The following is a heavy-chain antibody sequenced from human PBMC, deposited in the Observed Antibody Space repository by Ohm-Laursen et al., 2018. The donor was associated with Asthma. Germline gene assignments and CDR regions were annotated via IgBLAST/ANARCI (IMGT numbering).Heavy chain of an antibody. CDR3: ARGNYDILTGYSHFDY. J-gene: IGHJ4*02. Sequence: SETLSLTCTVSGDSVSSGTHYWSWIRQPPGKGLEWIGYVSYSGSTNYNPSLKSRVTISADTSKNQFSLRLSSVTAADTAVYYCARGNYDILTGYSHFDYWGQGTLVTVSS. CDR1: GDSVSSGTHY. CDR2: VSYSGST. V-gene: IGHV4-61*01. D-gene: IGHD3-9*01.